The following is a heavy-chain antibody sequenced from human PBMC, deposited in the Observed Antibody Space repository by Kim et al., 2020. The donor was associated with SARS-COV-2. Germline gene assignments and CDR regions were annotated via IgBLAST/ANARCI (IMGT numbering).Heavy chain of an antibody. D-gene: IGHD6-13*01. Sequence: SETLSLTCTVSGGSISSSSYYWGWIRQPPGKGLEWIGSIYYSGSTYYNPSLKSRVTISVDTSKNQFSPKLSSVTAADTAVYYCARQATYAAAAGTIWFDPWGQGTLVTVSS. V-gene: IGHV4-39*01. J-gene: IGHJ5*02. CDR2: IYYSGST. CDR1: GGSISSSSYY. CDR3: ARQATYAAAAGTIWFDP.